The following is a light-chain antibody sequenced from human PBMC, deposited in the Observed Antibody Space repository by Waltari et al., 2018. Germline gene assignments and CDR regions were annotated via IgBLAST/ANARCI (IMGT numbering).Light chain of an antibody. CDR1: QSVSRA. CDR3: QHYLRLPVT. Sequence: EIVLTQSPGPLSLSQGERATVSCRASQSVSRALAWYQQKPGQAPRLLIYGASTRATGIPDRFSGSGSGTDFSLTISRLEPDDFAVYYCQHYLRLPVTFGQGTTVEI. CDR2: GAS. V-gene: IGKV3-20*01. J-gene: IGKJ1*01.